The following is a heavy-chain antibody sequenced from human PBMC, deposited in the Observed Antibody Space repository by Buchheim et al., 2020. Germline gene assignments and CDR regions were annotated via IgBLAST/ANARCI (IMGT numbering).Heavy chain of an antibody. J-gene: IGHJ4*02. D-gene: IGHD6-13*01. V-gene: IGHV3-30*18. CDR1: GFTFSSYG. CDR2: ISYDGSNK. CDR3: AKVRYEQQLVPYFDY. Sequence: QVQLVESGGGVVQPGRSLRLSCAASGFTFSSYGMHWVRQAPGKGLEWVAVISYDGSNKYYADSVKGRFTISRDNSKNTLYLQMNSLRAEDTAVYYCAKVRYEQQLVPYFDYWGQGTL.